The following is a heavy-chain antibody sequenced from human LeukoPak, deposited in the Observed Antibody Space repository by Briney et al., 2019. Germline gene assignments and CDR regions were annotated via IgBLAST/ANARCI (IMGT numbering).Heavy chain of an antibody. V-gene: IGHV3-21*01. Sequence: GGSLRLSCAASGVTFSNFIMHWVRQAPGKGLEWVSSITSSSRFIYYADSMKGRFTISRDNAKNSLFLQMNSLRLEDTAVYYCARGSRSGDYGDYDLALWGQGTLVTVSS. CDR1: GVTFSNFI. CDR2: ITSSSRFI. CDR3: ARGSRSGDYGDYDLAL. J-gene: IGHJ4*02. D-gene: IGHD4-17*01.